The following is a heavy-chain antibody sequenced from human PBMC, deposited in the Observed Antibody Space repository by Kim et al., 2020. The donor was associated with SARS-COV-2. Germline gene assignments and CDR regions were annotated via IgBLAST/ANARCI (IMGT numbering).Heavy chain of an antibody. Sequence: SETLSLTCTVSGYSISSGSYWGWIRQPPGKGLEWIESMYQSGSTYYNPSLKSRVTISVDTSKNQLSLKLSSVTAADTAVYYCARLLRYFDSDAFDIWGQGTMVTVSS. V-gene: IGHV4-38-2*02. J-gene: IGHJ3*02. CDR2: MYQSGST. D-gene: IGHD3-9*01. CDR1: GYSISSGSY. CDR3: ARLLRYFDSDAFDI.